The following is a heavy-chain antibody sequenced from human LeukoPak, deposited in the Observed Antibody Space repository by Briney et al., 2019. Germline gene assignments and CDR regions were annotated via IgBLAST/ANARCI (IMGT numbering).Heavy chain of an antibody. CDR1: GGSISSSSYY. V-gene: IGHV4-39*01. CDR2: IYYSGST. Sequence: SETLSLTCTVSGGSISSSSYYGGWIRQPPGKGLEWIGSIYYSGSTYYNPSLKSRVTISVDTSKNQFSLKLSSVTAADTAVYYCARQHPYYYGSGSPDYWGQGTLVTVSS. D-gene: IGHD3-10*01. J-gene: IGHJ4*02. CDR3: ARQHPYYYGSGSPDY.